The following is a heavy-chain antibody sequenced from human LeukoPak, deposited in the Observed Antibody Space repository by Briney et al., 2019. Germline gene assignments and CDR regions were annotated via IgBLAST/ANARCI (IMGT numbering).Heavy chain of an antibody. CDR3: ARWLTT. J-gene: IGHJ5*02. D-gene: IGHD3-9*01. CDR1: GDSVSNNSAS. Sequence: SQALSLTCVISGDSVSNNSASWNWIRQSPSRGLEWLGRTYYRSRWYKDYAVSVKSRITINPDTSKNQFSLQLNSVTPEDTAVYYCARWLTTWGQGTLVTVSS. CDR2: TYYRSRWYK. V-gene: IGHV6-1*01.